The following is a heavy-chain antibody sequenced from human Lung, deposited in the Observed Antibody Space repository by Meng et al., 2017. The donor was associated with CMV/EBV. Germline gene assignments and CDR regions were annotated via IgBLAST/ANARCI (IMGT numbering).Heavy chain of an antibody. CDR2: ISDSGST. V-gene: IGHV4-59*01. CDR1: GDSISTYY. CDR3: ARFDIDVEGYYGMEV. D-gene: IGHD5-12*01. J-gene: IGHJ6*02. Sequence: LXCTVSGDSISTYYWNWLRQSPGKGLEWIGYISDSGSTNYNPSLKSRVAFSLDTSKNQFSLKLSSVTAADTAVYYCARFDIDVEGYYGMEVWGQGNXVNGAS.